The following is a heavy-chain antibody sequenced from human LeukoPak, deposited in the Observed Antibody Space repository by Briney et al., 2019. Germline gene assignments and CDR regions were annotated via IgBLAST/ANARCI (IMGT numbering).Heavy chain of an antibody. CDR3: ARVYCSSTSCYKRSLWFDP. D-gene: IGHD2-2*02. CDR2: IYYSGST. CDR1: GGSFSGYY. V-gene: IGHV4-31*11. J-gene: IGHJ5*02. Sequence: TLSLTCAVYGGSFSGYYWSWIRQHPGKGLEWIGYIYYSGSTYYNPSLKSRVTISVDTSKNQFSLKLSSVTAADTAVYYCARVYCSSTSCYKRSLWFDPWGQGTLVTVSS.